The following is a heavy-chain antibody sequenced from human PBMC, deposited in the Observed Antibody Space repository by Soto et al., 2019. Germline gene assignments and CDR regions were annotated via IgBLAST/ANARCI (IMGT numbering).Heavy chain of an antibody. J-gene: IGHJ5*02. CDR1: GDSFGSYA. D-gene: IGHD3-10*01. CDR2: IIPVFGTT. V-gene: IGHV1-69*01. CDR3: AREPFGRFDP. Sequence: QMQLVQSGPEAKKPGSSVKVSCKASGDSFGSYAVSWGRQAPGQGLEWRGAIIPVFGTTNYTQNFQCRVTITADDSTTTAYMELSSLRSDDTAVYYCAREPFGRFDPWGQGTLVTVSS.